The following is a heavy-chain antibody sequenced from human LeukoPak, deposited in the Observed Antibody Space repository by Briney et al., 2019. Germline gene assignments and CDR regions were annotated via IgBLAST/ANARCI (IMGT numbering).Heavy chain of an antibody. CDR3: ARMDSGYVY. Sequence: PGGSLRLSCAASGFTFSSYEMNWVRQAPGKGLEWVSYISSSGSTTYYADSVKGRFTISRDNAKNSLYLQMNSLRAEDTAVYYCARMDSGYVYWGQGTLVTVSS. V-gene: IGHV3-48*03. CDR1: GFTFSSYE. CDR2: ISSSGSTT. D-gene: IGHD5-12*01. J-gene: IGHJ4*02.